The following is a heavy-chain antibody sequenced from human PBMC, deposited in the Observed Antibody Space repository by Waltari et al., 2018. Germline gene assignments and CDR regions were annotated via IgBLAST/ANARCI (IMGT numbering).Heavy chain of an antibody. J-gene: IGHJ6*02. D-gene: IGHD1-1*01. V-gene: IGHV3-74*03. CDR3: ARVSRRTYRSPVPGRHYYYGMDV. Sequence: EEQLVESGGGLVQPGDSLRLSCAASGFTFSSLWLNWVRQAPGQGPLWVSRISTDASDTTYADSVKGRFTISRDNARNTLYLQMNRLRAEDTAVYFCARVSRRTYRSPVPGRHYYYGMDVWGQGTTVTVSS. CDR1: GFTFSSLW. CDR2: ISTDASDT.